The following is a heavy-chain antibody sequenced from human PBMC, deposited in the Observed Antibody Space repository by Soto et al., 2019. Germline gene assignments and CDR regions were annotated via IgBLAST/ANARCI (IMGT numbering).Heavy chain of an antibody. J-gene: IGHJ5*02. CDR1: VYSISSCYY. CDR3: ARRPLGATTHNWFDP. Sequence: SEPLSLPCAVSVYSISSCYYWGCIRQPPLKGLELILSIYHSGSTYYNPSLKSRVPISVDTSKTQFSLKLSSVTAADTAVYYCARRPLGATTHNWFDPWGQGILVTVSS. CDR2: IYHSGST. D-gene: IGHD1-26*01. V-gene: IGHV4-38-2*01.